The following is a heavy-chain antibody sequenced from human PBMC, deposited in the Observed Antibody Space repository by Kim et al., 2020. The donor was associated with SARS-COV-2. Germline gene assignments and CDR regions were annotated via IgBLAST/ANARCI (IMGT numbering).Heavy chain of an antibody. CDR2: IKQDGSEK. Sequence: GGSLRLSCAASGFTFSSFWMTGVRQAPGKGLEWVANIKQDGSEKYYVDSVKGRFTISRDNAKNSLYLQMNSLRAEDTAVYYCARGRRPPDYWGQGTLVTVSS. J-gene: IGHJ4*02. D-gene: IGHD6-6*01. CDR1: GFTFSSFW. CDR3: ARGRRPPDY. V-gene: IGHV3-7*03.